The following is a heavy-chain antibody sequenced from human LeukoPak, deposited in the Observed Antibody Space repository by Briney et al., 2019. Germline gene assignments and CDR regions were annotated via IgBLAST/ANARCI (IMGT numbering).Heavy chain of an antibody. Sequence: GGSLRLSCAASGFTFDDYAMHWVRHAPGKGLEWVSGISWNSGSIGYADSVKGRFTISRDNAKNSLYLQMNSLRAEDTALYYCAKVTMQNWFDPWGQGTLVTVSS. V-gene: IGHV3-9*01. CDR2: ISWNSGSI. CDR3: AKVTMQNWFDP. CDR1: GFTFDDYA. D-gene: IGHD2-2*01. J-gene: IGHJ5*02.